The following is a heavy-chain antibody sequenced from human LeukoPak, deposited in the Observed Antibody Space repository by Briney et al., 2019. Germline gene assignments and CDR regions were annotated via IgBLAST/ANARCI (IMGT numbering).Heavy chain of an antibody. J-gene: IGHJ4*02. D-gene: IGHD1-26*01. CDR1: GGSISSTSYY. V-gene: IGHV4-39*07. CDR2: ISLTGET. Sequence: SETLSLTCTVSGGSISSTSYYWGWIRQPPGQGLEWIGEISLTGETNYNPSLNGRVTMSLDESRNQLSLDLTSVTAADTAIYYCSRERGAFCPFGYWGQGTLVIVPP. CDR3: SRERGAFCPFGY.